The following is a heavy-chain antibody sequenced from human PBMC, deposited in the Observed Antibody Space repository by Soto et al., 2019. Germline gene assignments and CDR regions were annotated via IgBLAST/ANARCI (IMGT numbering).Heavy chain of an antibody. CDR2: INAGNGNT. J-gene: IGHJ6*02. Sequence: QVQLVQSGAEEKKPGASVKVSCKASGYTFTSYAMHWVRQAPGQRLEWMGWINAGNGNTKYSQKFQGRVTITRDTSASTAYMELSSLRSEDMAVYYCARDPSYYGMDVWGQGTTVTVSS. CDR1: GYTFTSYA. CDR3: ARDPSYYGMDV. V-gene: IGHV1-3*05.